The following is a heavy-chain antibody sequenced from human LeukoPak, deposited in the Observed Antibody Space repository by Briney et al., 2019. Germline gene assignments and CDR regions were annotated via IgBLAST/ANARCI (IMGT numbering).Heavy chain of an antibody. J-gene: IGHJ4*02. CDR3: TTVGYDFWSGQDY. D-gene: IGHD3-3*01. CDR1: GFTFGDYA. CDR2: IRSKAYGGTT. V-gene: IGHV3-49*04. Sequence: GGSLRLSCTASGFTFGDYAMSWVRQAPGKGLEWVGFIRSKAYGGTTDYAAPVKGRFTISRDDSKNTLYLQMNSLKTEDTAVYYCTTVGYDFWSGQDYWGQGTLVTVSS.